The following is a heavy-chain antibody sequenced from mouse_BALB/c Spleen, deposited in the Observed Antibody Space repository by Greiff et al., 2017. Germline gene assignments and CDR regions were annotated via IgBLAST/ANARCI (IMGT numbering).Heavy chain of an antibody. CDR1: GFTFSSYG. Sequence: VQLQQSGGGLVQPGGSLKLSCAASGFTFSSYGMSWVRQTPDKRLELVATINSNGGSTYYPDSVKGRFTISRDNAKNTLYLQMSSLKSEDTAMYYCARGDYRYDENAMDYWGQGTSVTVSS. J-gene: IGHJ4*01. CDR3: ARGDYRYDENAMDY. V-gene: IGHV5-6-3*01. CDR2: INSNGGST. D-gene: IGHD2-14*01.